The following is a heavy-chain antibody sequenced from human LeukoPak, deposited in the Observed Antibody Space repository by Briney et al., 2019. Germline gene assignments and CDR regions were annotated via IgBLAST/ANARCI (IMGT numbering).Heavy chain of an antibody. J-gene: IGHJ3*02. Sequence: SETLSLTCTVSGGSISSYYWSWIRQPPGKGLEWIGYIYYSGSTYYNPSLKSRVTISVDTSKNQFSLKLSSVTAADTAVYYCASGYQREAPTGAFDIWGQGTMVTVSS. CDR3: ASGYQREAPTGAFDI. D-gene: IGHD2-2*01. CDR2: IYYSGST. CDR1: GGSISSYY. V-gene: IGHV4-59*06.